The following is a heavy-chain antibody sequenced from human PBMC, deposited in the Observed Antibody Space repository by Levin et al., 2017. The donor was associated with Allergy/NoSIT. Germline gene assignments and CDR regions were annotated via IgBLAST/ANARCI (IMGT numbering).Heavy chain of an antibody. CDR1: GFTFSSYA. D-gene: IGHD6-13*01. V-gene: IGHV3-23*01. CDR2: ISGSGGST. Sequence: TGGSLRLSCAASGFTFSSYAMSWVRQAPGKGLEWVSAISGSGGSTYYADSVKGRFTISRDNSKNTLYLQMNSLRAEDTAVYYCAKDHSSSWYLYYFDYWGQGTLVTVSS. CDR3: AKDHSSSWYLYYFDY. J-gene: IGHJ4*02.